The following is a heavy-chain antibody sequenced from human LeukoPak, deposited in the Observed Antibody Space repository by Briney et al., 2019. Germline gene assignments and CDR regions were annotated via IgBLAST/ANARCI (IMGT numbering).Heavy chain of an antibody. V-gene: IGHV3-9*01. Sequence: GGSLRLSCAASGFTFDDYAMHWVRLAPGKGLEWVSGISWISVSIGYADSVKGRFTISRDNAKNSLYLQMSSLRAEDTALYYCAKDNMVRGLYYYFDYWGQGTLVTVSS. J-gene: IGHJ4*02. CDR1: GFTFDDYA. CDR2: ISWISVSI. D-gene: IGHD3-10*01. CDR3: AKDNMVRGLYYYFDY.